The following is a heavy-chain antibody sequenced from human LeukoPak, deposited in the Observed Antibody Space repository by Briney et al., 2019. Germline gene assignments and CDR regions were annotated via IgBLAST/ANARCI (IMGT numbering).Heavy chain of an antibody. CDR3: AREGLERIFHFDY. D-gene: IGHD2/OR15-2a*01. Sequence: GGSLRLSCAASGFTFDSHAMAWVRQAPGAGLEWVSGITGNGFETFYADPVRGRFTISRDNSKNTLYLQMNSLRAEDTALYYCAREGLERIFHFDYWGQGTLVTVS. CDR2: ITGNGFET. V-gene: IGHV3-23*01. CDR1: GFTFDSHA. J-gene: IGHJ4*02.